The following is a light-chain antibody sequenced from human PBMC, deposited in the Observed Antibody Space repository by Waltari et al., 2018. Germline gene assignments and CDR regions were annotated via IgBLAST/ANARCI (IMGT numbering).Light chain of an antibody. CDR2: DVS. J-gene: IGLJ2*01. V-gene: IGLV2-14*03. CDR1: SSDVGGYNY. Sequence: HSAPTQPASVPGSPGQSITIPCSGSSSDVGGYNYVSWYLQYPGQAPKLIIYDVSQRPAEISDRFSGSKSGSTASLTISGLQAEDEADYYCSSYTSSNTVVFGGGTKVTVL. CDR3: SSYTSSNTVV.